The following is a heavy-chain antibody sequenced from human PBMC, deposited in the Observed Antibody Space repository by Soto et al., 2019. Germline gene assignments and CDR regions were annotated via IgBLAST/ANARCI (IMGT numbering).Heavy chain of an antibody. V-gene: IGHV4-4*02. Sequence: QVQLQESGPGLVKPSETLSLTCTVSSDSIAGENWWSWVRQPPGLGLEWIGEVFHTGGTNYNPSLKSRVTMEVDKSNNQFSFNLISATAADTAVYYCARVFSSGSGWMYYFDFWGQGTLVSVSS. CDR2: VFHTGGT. CDR3: ARVFSSGSGWMYYFDF. J-gene: IGHJ4*02. CDR1: SDSIAGENW. D-gene: IGHD6-19*01.